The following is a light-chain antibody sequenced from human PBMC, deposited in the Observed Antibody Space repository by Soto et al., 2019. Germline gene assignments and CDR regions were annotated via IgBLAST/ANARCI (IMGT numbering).Light chain of an antibody. CDR3: QQSYCTTWT. J-gene: IGKJ1*01. CDR2: ATA. CDR1: QSISSY. Sequence: DIQMTQSPSSLSASLGDRVTITCRASQSISSYLNWYQQKPGKAPKLLIYATASLESGVPSRFSGSGSGTDFTLTISSLQPEDFATDYCQQSYCTTWTFGQGTKVEIK. V-gene: IGKV1-39*01.